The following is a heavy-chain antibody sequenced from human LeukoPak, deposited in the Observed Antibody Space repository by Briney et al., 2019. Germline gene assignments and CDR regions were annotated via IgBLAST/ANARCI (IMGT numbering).Heavy chain of an antibody. J-gene: IGHJ4*02. CDR3: SNLRLGSPKGVRLDD. Sequence: GGSLRLSCAASGFAFNTYGIHWVRQAPGKGLEWLSFIRFDGTRQYYSGSVKGRFTISRDNVKYTAYLEMNSLTTEDTAVYYCSNLRLGSPKGVRLDDWGQGTLVTVSS. CDR2: IRFDGTRQ. V-gene: IGHV3-30*02. CDR1: GFAFNTYG. D-gene: IGHD3-16*01.